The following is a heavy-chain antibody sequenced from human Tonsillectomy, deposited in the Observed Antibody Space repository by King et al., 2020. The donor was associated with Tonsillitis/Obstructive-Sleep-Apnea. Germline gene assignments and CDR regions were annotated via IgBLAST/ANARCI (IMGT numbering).Heavy chain of an antibody. Sequence: LQLQESGPGLVKPSETLSLTCTVSGGSISSSSYYWGWIRQPPGKGLEWIGSTYYSGSAYYNPSLKSRVTISVDTSKNPFSLKLSSVTAADTAVYYCASGVLRGYSYGYGYWGQGTLVTVSS. CDR2: TYYSGSA. D-gene: IGHD5-18*01. CDR1: GGSISSSSYY. J-gene: IGHJ4*02. V-gene: IGHV4-39*01. CDR3: ASGVLRGYSYGYGY.